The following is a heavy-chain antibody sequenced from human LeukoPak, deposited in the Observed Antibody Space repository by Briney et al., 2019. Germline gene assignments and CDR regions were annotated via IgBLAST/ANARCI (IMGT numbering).Heavy chain of an antibody. CDR3: AKDNYYGSSAVIDY. Sequence: GRSLRLSCAASGFTFSSYGMHWVRQAPGKGLEWVAALSRDGNNEFYADSVKGRFTISRDNSKSTLYLQMNSLRAGDTATFYCAKDNYYGSSAVIDYWGQGALVTVSS. CDR2: LSRDGNNE. V-gene: IGHV3-30*18. CDR1: GFTFSSYG. J-gene: IGHJ4*02. D-gene: IGHD3-22*01.